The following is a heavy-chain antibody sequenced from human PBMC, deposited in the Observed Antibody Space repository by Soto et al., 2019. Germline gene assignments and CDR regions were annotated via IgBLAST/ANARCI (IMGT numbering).Heavy chain of an antibody. CDR2: IWYDGSNK. D-gene: IGHD6-19*01. J-gene: IGHJ4*02. CDR1: GFTFSSYG. V-gene: IGHV3-33*01. CDR3: ARDLGGEWLTVRGLFDY. Sequence: QVQLVESGGGVVQPGRSLRLSCAASGFTFSSYGMHWVRQAPGKGLEWVAVIWYDGSNKYYADSVKGRFTISRDNSKNTLYLQMNSLRAEDTAVYYCARDLGGEWLTVRGLFDYWGQGTLVTVSS.